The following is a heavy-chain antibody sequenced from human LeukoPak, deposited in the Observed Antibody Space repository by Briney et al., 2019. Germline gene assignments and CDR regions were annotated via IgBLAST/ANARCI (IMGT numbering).Heavy chain of an antibody. CDR1: GGSISSSSYY. V-gene: IGHV4-39*07. J-gene: IGHJ4*02. D-gene: IGHD3-3*01. CDR3: ARARYDFWSGYPFDY. Sequence: PSETLSLTCTVSGGSISSSSYYWGWIRQPPGKGLEWIVSIYYSGSTYYNPSLKSPVTISVDTSKNQFSLKLSSVTAADMAVYYCARARYDFWSGYPFDYWGQGTLVTVSS. CDR2: IYYSGST.